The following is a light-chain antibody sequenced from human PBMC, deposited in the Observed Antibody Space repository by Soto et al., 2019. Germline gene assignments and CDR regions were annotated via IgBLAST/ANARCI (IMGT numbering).Light chain of an antibody. CDR3: HQYGGSPLT. CDR1: QSVNSNY. Sequence: EIVLTQSPGTVSLSPGERATLSCRATQSVNSNYLAWYQQKLGQAPRLLIYGASSRPTGIPDRFSGSGSGTDFTLTISRLEPEDFAVYYCHQYGGSPLTFGGGTKVEI. V-gene: IGKV3-20*01. CDR2: GAS. J-gene: IGKJ4*01.